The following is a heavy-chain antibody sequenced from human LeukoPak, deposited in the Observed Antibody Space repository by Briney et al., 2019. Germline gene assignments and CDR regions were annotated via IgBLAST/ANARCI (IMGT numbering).Heavy chain of an antibody. CDR1: GFPFQRCR. Sequence: GGPLRLLCGASGFPFQRCRMKWLRQARGKAREGVSAISSTSSYIHYADSVKGRFTISRDNPDNVVYLKMNSLRAEDTAVYYCARVAVAGPTGWFDPWGQGTLVTVSS. D-gene: IGHD6-13*01. CDR3: ARVAVAGPTGWFDP. CDR2: ISSTSSYI. J-gene: IGHJ5*02. V-gene: IGHV3-21*01.